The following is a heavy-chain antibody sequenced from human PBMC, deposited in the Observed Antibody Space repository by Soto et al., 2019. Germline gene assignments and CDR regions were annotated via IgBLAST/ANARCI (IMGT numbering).Heavy chain of an antibody. CDR3: ARAGAAPYYYYGLDV. CDR2: IRTYNGET. D-gene: IGHD3-10*01. J-gene: IGHJ6*02. V-gene: IGHV1-18*01. Sequence: ASVKVSCTTTGYTFSAYDIYWVRQAPGQGLEWMGWIRTYNGETNYAQKFQTRVTMTTDKSTDTAYMDLRSLTSDDTAIYYCARAGAAPYYYYGLDVWGQGTTVTVSS. CDR1: GYTFSAYD.